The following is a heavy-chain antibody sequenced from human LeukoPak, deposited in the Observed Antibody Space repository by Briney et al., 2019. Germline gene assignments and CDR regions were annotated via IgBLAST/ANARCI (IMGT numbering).Heavy chain of an antibody. CDR2: INHSGST. CDR1: GGSFSGYY. J-gene: IGHJ5*02. CDR3: ARVIAAAGRIRVGWFDP. V-gene: IGHV4-34*01. D-gene: IGHD6-13*01. Sequence: SETLSLTCAVYGGSFSGYYWSWIRQPPGKGLEWIGEINHSGSTNYNPSLKSRVTISVDTSKNQFSLKLSSVTAADTAVYYCARVIAAAGRIRVGWFDPWGQGTLVTVSS.